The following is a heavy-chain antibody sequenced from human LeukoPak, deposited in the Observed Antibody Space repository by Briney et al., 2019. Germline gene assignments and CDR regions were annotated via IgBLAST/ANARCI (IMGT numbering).Heavy chain of an antibody. J-gene: IGHJ6*03. CDR3: ARLRWGYYYMDV. D-gene: IGHD1-26*01. V-gene: IGHV4-61*02. CDR2: IYTSGST. Sequence: SQTLSLTCTVSGGSISSGSYYWSWIRQPAGKGLEWIGRIYTSGSTNYNPSLKSRVTMSVDTSKNQFSLKLSSVTAADTAVYYCARLRWGYYYMDVWGKGTTVTISS. CDR1: GGSISSGSYY.